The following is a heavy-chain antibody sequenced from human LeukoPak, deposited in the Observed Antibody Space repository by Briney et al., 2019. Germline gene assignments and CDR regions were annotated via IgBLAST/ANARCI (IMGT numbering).Heavy chain of an antibody. CDR3: ARILTYYYDSSGYRFDY. Sequence: RPSETLSLTCTVSGGSIGSYYWSWIRQPPGKGLEWIGYIYYSGSTNYSPSLKSRVTISVDTSKNQFSLNLSSVTAADTAAYYCARILTYYYDSSGYRFDYWGQGTLVTVSS. CDR1: GGSIGSYY. D-gene: IGHD3-22*01. J-gene: IGHJ4*02. V-gene: IGHV4-59*01. CDR2: IYYSGST.